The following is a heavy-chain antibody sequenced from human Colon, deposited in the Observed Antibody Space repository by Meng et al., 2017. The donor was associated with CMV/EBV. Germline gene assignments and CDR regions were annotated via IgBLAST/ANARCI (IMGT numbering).Heavy chain of an antibody. CDR3: VRDRGYNYGNFDS. D-gene: IGHD5-18*01. V-gene: IGHV4-38-2*02. Sequence: SETLSLTCAVSGFSISSAYFWGWIRQSPGKGLEWIGSIYGSGKTYYNPSLKIRVSISVDTSNNEFSLTLSSATAADTAVYYCVRDRGYNYGNFDSWGQGTLVTVSS. J-gene: IGHJ4*02. CDR1: GFSISSAYF. CDR2: IYGSGKT.